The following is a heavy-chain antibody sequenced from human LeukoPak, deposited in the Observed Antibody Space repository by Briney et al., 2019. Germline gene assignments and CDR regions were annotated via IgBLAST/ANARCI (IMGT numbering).Heavy chain of an antibody. CDR3: ARVVRGCSDP. V-gene: IGHV3-11*04. CDR2: ISRSGSTK. Sequence: GGSLRLSCAASGFTFSDYNMRWIRQAPGKGLEWVSSISRSGSTKYYADSVKGRFTISRDNAKNSLYLQMNSLRAEDTAVYYCARVVRGCSDPWGQGTLVTVSS. D-gene: IGHD3-10*01. CDR1: GFTFSDYN. J-gene: IGHJ5*02.